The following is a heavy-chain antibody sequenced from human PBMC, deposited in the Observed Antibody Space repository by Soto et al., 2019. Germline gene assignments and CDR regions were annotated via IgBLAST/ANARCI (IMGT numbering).Heavy chain of an antibody. CDR3: VKGKESGYRGGFDS. D-gene: IGHD5-18*01. CDR2: ISGRGVDT. Sequence: PGGSLRLSCAASGFSFSSLAMSWVRQAPGKGLEWVSSISGRGVDTLYADSVKGRFTISRDNSRNTLYLDLNNLRSEYTAVYFCVKGKESGYRGGFDSWGQGTMVTVSS. J-gene: IGHJ4*02. CDR1: GFSFSSLA. V-gene: IGHV3-23*01.